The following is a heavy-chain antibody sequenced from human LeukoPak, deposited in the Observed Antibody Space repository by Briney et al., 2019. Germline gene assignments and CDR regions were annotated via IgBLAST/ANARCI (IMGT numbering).Heavy chain of an antibody. D-gene: IGHD2-2*01. J-gene: IGHJ4*02. CDR1: GGTFISYA. V-gene: IGHV1-69*06. CDR2: IIPIFGTA. CDR3: ARGGDYCSSTSCYLWFDY. Sequence: ASVKVSFKASGGTFISYAISWVRQAPGQGREWMGGIIPIFGTANYAQKFQGRVTITADKSTSTAYMELSSLRSEDTAVYYCARGGDYCSSTSCYLWFDYWGQGTLVTVSS.